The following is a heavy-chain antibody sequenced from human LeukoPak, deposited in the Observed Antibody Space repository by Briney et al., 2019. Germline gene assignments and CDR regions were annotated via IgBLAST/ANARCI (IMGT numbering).Heavy chain of an antibody. V-gene: IGHV3-7*03. Sequence: GGSLRLSCAASGFTFSSYWMSWVRQAPGEGLEWVANIKQDGSEKYYVDSVKGRFTISRDNAKNSLYLQMNSLRAEDTAVYYCARQSGLRLGELSLPFDYWGQGTLVTVSS. J-gene: IGHJ4*02. CDR3: ARQSGLRLGELSLPFDY. CDR1: GFTFSSYW. CDR2: IKQDGSEK. D-gene: IGHD3-16*02.